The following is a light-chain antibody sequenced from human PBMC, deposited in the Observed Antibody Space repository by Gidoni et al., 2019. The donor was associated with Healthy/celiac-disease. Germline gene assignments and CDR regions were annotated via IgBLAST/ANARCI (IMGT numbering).Light chain of an antibody. CDR1: SSDVGGYNY. J-gene: IGLJ2*01. Sequence: QSALTQPASVSGSPGQSITISCTGTSSDVGGYNYVSWYQQHPCKAPKLMIYDVSNRPSGVSNRFSGSKSGNTASLTSSGLQAEDEADYYSSSYTSSSTLEVFGGGTKLTVL. CDR3: SSYTSSSTLEV. V-gene: IGLV2-14*03. CDR2: DVS.